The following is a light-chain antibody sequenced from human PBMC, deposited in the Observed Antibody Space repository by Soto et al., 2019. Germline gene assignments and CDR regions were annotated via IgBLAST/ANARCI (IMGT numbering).Light chain of an antibody. CDR1: QSISSW. Sequence: DIQMTQSPSTLSASVGDRVTITCRASQSISSWLAWYQQKPGKAPKLLIYKASSLESGVPSRFSGSGSGTEFPLTISRPQADDFATYLRQQENSLPWTVGQGTKVEIK. CDR3: QQENSLPWT. J-gene: IGKJ1*01. V-gene: IGKV1-5*03. CDR2: KAS.